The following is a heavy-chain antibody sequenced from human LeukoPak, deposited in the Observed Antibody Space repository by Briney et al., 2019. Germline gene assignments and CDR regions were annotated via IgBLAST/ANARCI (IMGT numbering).Heavy chain of an antibody. CDR1: GFTFSSYS. V-gene: IGHV3-48*02. CDR3: ARGYDYGDYYYYGMDV. D-gene: IGHD4-17*01. J-gene: IGHJ6*02. Sequence: PGGSLRLSCVASGFTFSSYSMNWVRQAPGKGLEWVSYISSSSTTIYYADSVKGRFTISRDNAKNSLYLQMNSLRDEDTAVYYCARGYDYGDYYYYGMDVWGQGTTVTVS. CDR2: ISSSSTTI.